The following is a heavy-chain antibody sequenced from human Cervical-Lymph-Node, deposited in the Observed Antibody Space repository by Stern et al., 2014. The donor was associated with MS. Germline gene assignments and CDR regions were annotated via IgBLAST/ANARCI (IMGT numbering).Heavy chain of an antibody. V-gene: IGHV1-69*09. D-gene: IGHD2-2*01. Sequence: QVQLVQSGAEVKKPGSSVKVSCKASAGTFSSYTISWVRQAPGQGLEWMGRIIPILGIANYAQKFQGRVTITADKSTSTAYMELSSLRAEDTAVYYCARQVVPAAMSYYYDGMDVWGQGTTVTVSS. CDR2: IIPILGIA. CDR1: AGTFSSYT. J-gene: IGHJ6*02. CDR3: ARQVVPAAMSYYYDGMDV.